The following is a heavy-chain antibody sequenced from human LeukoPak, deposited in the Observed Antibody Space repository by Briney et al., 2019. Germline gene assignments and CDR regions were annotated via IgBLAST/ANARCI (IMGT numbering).Heavy chain of an antibody. D-gene: IGHD3-10*01. J-gene: IGHJ6*04. CDR1: GYTFTSYG. V-gene: IGHV1-18*04. CDR2: ISAYNGNT. CDR3: ARDNYGSGSPRMDV. Sequence: ASVKVSCKASGYTFTSYGISWVRQAPGQGLEWMGWISAYNGNTTIAQKLQGRVTMTTDTSTSTAYMELRSLRSDDTAVYYCARDNYGSGSPRMDVWGKGTTVTVSS.